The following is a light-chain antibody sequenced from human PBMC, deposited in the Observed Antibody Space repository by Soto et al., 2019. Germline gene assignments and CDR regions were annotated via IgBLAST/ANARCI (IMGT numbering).Light chain of an antibody. J-gene: IGKJ4*01. CDR1: QSVYSDY. V-gene: IGKV3-20*01. CDR3: QQYGSSPLT. CDR2: RAS. Sequence: DIVWTQSPGTLSLAPGQRATLSCRASQSVYSDYIALYQQKPGQTPNVLIYRASIRATGIPDRFSASGSGTDFTLTISRLEPEDFAVYYCQQYGSSPLTFGGGTKVEIK.